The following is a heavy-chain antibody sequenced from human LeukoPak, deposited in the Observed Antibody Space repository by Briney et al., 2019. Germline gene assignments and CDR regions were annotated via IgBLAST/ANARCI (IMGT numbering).Heavy chain of an antibody. CDR1: GFSLSTSGVG. CDR2: IYWDDDN. CDR3: ARTTGYYTAFDI. J-gene: IGHJ4*02. Sequence: SGPTLVKPTQTLTLTCTFSGFSLSTSGVGVGWIRQPPGKALEWLAVIYWDDDNHYSPSLKSRLTITKDTSKNHVVLTMTNMDPVDTATYYCARTTGYYTAFDIWGQGTLVTVSS. V-gene: IGHV2-5*02. D-gene: IGHD3/OR15-3a*01.